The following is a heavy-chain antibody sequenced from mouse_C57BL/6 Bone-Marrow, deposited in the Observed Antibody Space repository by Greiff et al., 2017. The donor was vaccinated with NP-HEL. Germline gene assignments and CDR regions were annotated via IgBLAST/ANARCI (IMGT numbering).Heavy chain of an antibody. CDR2: INPSTGGT. V-gene: IGHV1-42*01. J-gene: IGHJ4*01. CDR3: ARQAVVAPYAMDY. Sequence: EVQLQQSGPELVKPGASVKISCKASGYSFTGYYMNWVKQSPEKSLEWIGEINPSTGGTTYNQKFKAKATLTVDKSSRTAYMQLKSLTSEDSAVYYCARQAVVAPYAMDYWGQGTSVTVSS. CDR1: GYSFTGYY. D-gene: IGHD1-1*01.